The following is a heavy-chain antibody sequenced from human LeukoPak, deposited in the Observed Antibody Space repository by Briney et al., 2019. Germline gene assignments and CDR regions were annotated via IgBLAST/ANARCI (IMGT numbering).Heavy chain of an antibody. CDR1: GYSISSGYY. D-gene: IGHD6-19*01. CDR3: ARETPDSSGWSGDY. Sequence: SETLSLTCTVSGYSISSGYYWGWIRQPPGKGLEWIGYIYYSGSTNYNPSLKSRVTISVDTSKNQFSLRLSSVTAADTAVYYCARETPDSSGWSGDYWGQGTLVTVSS. V-gene: IGHV4-38-2*02. J-gene: IGHJ4*02. CDR2: IYYSGST.